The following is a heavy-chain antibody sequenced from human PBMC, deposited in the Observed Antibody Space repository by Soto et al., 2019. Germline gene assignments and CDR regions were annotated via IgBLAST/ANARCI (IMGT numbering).Heavy chain of an antibody. CDR2: IYYSGST. V-gene: IGHV4-31*03. Sequence: QVQLQESGPGLVKPSQTLSLTCTVSGGSISSGGYYWSWIRQHPGKGLEWIGYIYYSGSTYYNPSPTSRVTISVDTXMTXVXPKLSSVPAADTAVYYCAREGLGYSYGYRYYYGMDVWGQGTTVTVSS. J-gene: IGHJ6*02. D-gene: IGHD5-18*01. CDR3: AREGLGYSYGYRYYYGMDV. CDR1: GGSISSGGYY.